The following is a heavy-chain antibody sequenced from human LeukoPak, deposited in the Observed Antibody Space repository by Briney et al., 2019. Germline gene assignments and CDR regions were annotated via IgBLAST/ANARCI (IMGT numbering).Heavy chain of an antibody. D-gene: IGHD6-13*01. J-gene: IGHJ6*03. CDR3: ARQTSSWYVHYYYYMDV. CDR1: GYSFTSYW. CDR2: IYPGDSDT. V-gene: IGHV5-51*01. Sequence: GESLKISCKGSGYSFTSYWIGWVRQTPGKGLEWMGIIYPGDSDTRYSPSFQGQVTISADKSISTAYLQWSSLKASDTAMYYCARQTSSWYVHYYYYMDVWGKGTTVTVSS.